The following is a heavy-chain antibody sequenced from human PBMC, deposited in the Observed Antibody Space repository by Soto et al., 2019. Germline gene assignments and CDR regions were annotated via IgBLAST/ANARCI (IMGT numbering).Heavy chain of an antibody. Sequence: GGSLRLSCAASGFTFSSYGMHWVRQAPGKGLEWVAVIWYDGSDKYYADSVKGRFTISRDNSKNPLYLQMTSLRAEDTAVYYCARAPGAGIAARPPDAFDIWGQGTMVTVSS. J-gene: IGHJ3*02. D-gene: IGHD6-6*01. CDR3: ARAPGAGIAARPPDAFDI. V-gene: IGHV3-33*01. CDR1: GFTFSSYG. CDR2: IWYDGSDK.